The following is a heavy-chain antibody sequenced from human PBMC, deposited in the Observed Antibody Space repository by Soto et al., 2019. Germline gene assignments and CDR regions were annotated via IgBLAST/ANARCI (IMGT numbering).Heavy chain of an antibody. J-gene: IGHJ4*02. D-gene: IGHD4-17*01. CDR2: IYYSGGT. Sequence: PSETLSLTCTVSGASVSSYYWSWIRQPPGKRLEWIGYIYYSGGTNYNLSLKSRVTISVDTSKNQFSLKLSSVTAADTAVYYCARGTVTIDYFDYWGQGTLVTVSS. CDR3: ARGTVTIDYFDY. V-gene: IGHV4-59*02. CDR1: GASVSSYY.